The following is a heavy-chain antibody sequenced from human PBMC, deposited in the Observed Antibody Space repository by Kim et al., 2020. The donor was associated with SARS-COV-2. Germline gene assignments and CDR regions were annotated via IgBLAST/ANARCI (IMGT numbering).Heavy chain of an antibody. J-gene: IGHJ3*02. V-gene: IGHV4-34*12. CDR3: ASSSGWYTYAFDI. Sequence: SETRSLTCAVYGGSFSGYYWSWIRQPPGKGLEWIGEIIHGGSTNYNPSLKSRVTISVDTSKNQFSLKLSSVTAADTAVYYCASSSGWYTYAFDIWGQGTMVTVSS. D-gene: IGHD6-19*01. CDR1: GGSFSGYY. CDR2: IIHGGST.